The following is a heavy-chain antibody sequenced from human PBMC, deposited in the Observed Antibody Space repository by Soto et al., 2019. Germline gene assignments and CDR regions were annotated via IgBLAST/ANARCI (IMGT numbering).Heavy chain of an antibody. CDR3: ARDGDIVVVPAATSDWFDP. CDR1: GYTFTSYG. D-gene: IGHD2-2*01. J-gene: IGHJ5*02. Sequence: QVQLVQSGAEVKKPGASVKVSCKASGYTFTSYGISWVRQAPGQGLEWMGWISAYNGNTNYAQKLQGRVTMTTDTSTSTAYMELRSLRSDDTAVYYYARDGDIVVVPAATSDWFDPWGQGTLVTVSS. V-gene: IGHV1-18*01. CDR2: ISAYNGNT.